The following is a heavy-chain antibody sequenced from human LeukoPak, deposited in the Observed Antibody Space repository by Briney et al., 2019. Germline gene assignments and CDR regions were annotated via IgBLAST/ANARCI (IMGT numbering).Heavy chain of an antibody. Sequence: PSETLSLTCTVSGGSISSGSYYWSWIRQPAGKGLEWIGRIYTSGSTNYNPSLKSRVTISVDTSKNQFSLKLSSVTAADTAVYYCASFPSPLGGSSWYEMNYYYYMDVWGKGTTVTVSS. CDR2: IYTSGST. J-gene: IGHJ6*03. CDR1: GGSISSGSYY. D-gene: IGHD6-13*01. CDR3: ASFPSPLGGSSWYEMNYYYYMDV. V-gene: IGHV4-61*02.